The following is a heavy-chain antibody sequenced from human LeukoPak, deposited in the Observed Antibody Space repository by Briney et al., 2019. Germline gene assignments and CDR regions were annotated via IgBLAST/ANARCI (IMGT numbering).Heavy chain of an antibody. CDR2: VSGNGGRT. Sequence: RAGGSLRLSCAASGFIFGDYDMIWVRQVLGKGLEWVSGVSGNGGRTPYADSVKGRFTISRDNAKNSLYLEMNSLRAEDTALYYCAKDSSEDSCWGQGTLVTVSS. V-gene: IGHV3-20*04. CDR3: AKDSSEDSC. D-gene: IGHD6-6*01. J-gene: IGHJ4*02. CDR1: GFIFGDYD.